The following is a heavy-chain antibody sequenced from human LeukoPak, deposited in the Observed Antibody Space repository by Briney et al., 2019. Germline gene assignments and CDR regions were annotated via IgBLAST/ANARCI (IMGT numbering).Heavy chain of an antibody. CDR2: IYYSGST. Sequence: SETLSLTCTVSGGSISSYYWSWIRQPPGKGLEWIGYIYYSGSTNYNPSLKSRVTISVDTSKNQFPLKLSSVTAADTAVYYCARVITIFGVTPYYYYMDVWGKGTTVTVSS. J-gene: IGHJ6*03. CDR3: ARVITIFGVTPYYYYMDV. CDR1: GGSISSYY. V-gene: IGHV4-59*01. D-gene: IGHD3-3*01.